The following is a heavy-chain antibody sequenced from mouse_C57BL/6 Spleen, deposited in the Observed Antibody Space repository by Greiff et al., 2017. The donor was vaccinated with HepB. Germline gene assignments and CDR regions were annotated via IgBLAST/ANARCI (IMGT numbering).Heavy chain of an antibody. V-gene: IGHV5-17*01. J-gene: IGHJ4*01. D-gene: IGHD1-1*01. CDR1: GFTFSDYG. CDR2: ISSGSSTI. Sequence: EVKLQESGGGLVKPGGSLKLSCAASGFTFSDYGMHWVRQAPEKGLEWVAYISSGSSTIYYADTVKGRFTISRDNAKNTLFLQMTSLRSEDTAMYYCAREAITTVERYAMDYWGQGTSVTVSS. CDR3: AREAITTVERYAMDY.